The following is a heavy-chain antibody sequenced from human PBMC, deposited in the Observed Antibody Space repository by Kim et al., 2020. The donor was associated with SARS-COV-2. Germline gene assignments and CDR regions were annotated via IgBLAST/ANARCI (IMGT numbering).Heavy chain of an antibody. V-gene: IGHV1-18*04. J-gene: IGHJ4*02. Sequence: ASVKVSCKASGYTFTSYGISWVRQAPGQGLEWMGWISAYNGNTNYAQKLQGRVTMTTDTSTSTAYMELRSLRSDDTAVYYCARDPEIAARLSLDYWGQGTLVTVSS. CDR1: GYTFTSYG. CDR3: ARDPEIAARLSLDY. CDR2: ISAYNGNT. D-gene: IGHD6-6*01.